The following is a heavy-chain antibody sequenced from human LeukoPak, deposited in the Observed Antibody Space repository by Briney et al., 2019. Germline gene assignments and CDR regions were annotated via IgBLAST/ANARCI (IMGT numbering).Heavy chain of an antibody. CDR2: INDRGST. CDR3: ARGRRW. J-gene: IGHJ4*02. CDR1: GGTFSGFY. D-gene: IGHD5-24*01. Sequence: SETLSLTCAVYGGTFSGFYWTWIRQPPGKGLEWIGEINDRGSTNYDPTLKSRVTISVDTSKNQFALKLTSVTAADTAVYYCARGRRWWGQGALVTVSS. V-gene: IGHV4-34*01.